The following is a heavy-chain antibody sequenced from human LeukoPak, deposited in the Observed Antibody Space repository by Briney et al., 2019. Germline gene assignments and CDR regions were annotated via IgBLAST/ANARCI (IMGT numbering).Heavy chain of an antibody. D-gene: IGHD2-15*01. CDR2: IYYSGST. J-gene: IGHJ4*02. V-gene: IGHV4-59*01. Sequence: SETLSLTCTVSGGSISSYYWSWIRQPPGKGLEWIGYIYYSGSTNYNPSLKSRVTISVGTSKNQFSLKLSSVTAADTAVYYCARVVAATLIDYWGQGTLVTVSS. CDR1: GGSISSYY. CDR3: ARVVAATLIDY.